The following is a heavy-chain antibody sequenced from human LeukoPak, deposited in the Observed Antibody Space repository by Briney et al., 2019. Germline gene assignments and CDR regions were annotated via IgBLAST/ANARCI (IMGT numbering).Heavy chain of an antibody. CDR2: ISGSGSNK. CDR3: ATSQSSVAGIVGD. V-gene: IGHV3-11*04. CDR1: GFTFSDYF. D-gene: IGHD6-19*01. J-gene: IGHJ4*02. Sequence: GGSLRLSCAASGFTFSDYFMTWIRQAPGKGLEWVSYISGSGSNKYYADSVKGRFTISRDNAKNSLYLQMNSLRVEDTAVYSCATSQSSVAGIVGDWGQGTLVTVSS.